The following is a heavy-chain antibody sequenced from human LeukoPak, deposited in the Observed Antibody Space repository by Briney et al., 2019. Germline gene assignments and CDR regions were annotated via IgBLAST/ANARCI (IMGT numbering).Heavy chain of an antibody. V-gene: IGHV4-34*01. J-gene: IGHJ3*02. Sequence: KPSETLSLTCAVYGGSFSGYYWSWIRQPPGKGLEWIGEINHSGSTNYNPSLKSRVTISVDTSKNQFSLKLSSVTAADTAVYYCARDRGVAGPDAFDIWGQGTMVTVSS. CDR1: GGSFSGYY. CDR2: INHSGST. CDR3: ARDRGVAGPDAFDI. D-gene: IGHD6-19*01.